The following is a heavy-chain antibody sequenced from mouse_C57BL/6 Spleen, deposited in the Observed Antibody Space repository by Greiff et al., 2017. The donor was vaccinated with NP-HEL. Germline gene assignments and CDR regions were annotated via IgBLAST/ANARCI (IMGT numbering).Heavy chain of an antibody. J-gene: IGHJ2*01. CDR1: GYTFTSYW. D-gene: IGHD1-1*01. CDR2: IYPGSGST. V-gene: IGHV1-55*01. Sequence: VKLQQPGAELVKPGASVKMSCKASGYTFTSYWITWVKQRPGQGLEWIGDIYPGSGSTNSNEKFKSKATLTVDTSSSTAYMQLSSLTSEDSAVYYCARSPLITTVAYFDYWGQGTTLTVSS. CDR3: ARSPLITTVAYFDY.